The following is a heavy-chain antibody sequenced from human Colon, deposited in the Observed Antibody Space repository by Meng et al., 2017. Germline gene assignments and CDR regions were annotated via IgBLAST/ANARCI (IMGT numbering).Heavy chain of an antibody. D-gene: IGHD4-23*01. CDR3: ARHGGYYQDY. J-gene: IGHJ4*02. Sequence: QVHLLESGPGLVQPSGTLSLTCSFSGGSITTNSYWSWVRQSPEKGLEWIGQIDHRGDPYYNPSLKSRVTMSVDRSKSQVSLQLTSVTAADTAVYYCARHGGYYQDYWGQGTLVTVSS. V-gene: IGHV4-4*02. CDR1: GGSITTNSY. CDR2: IDHRGDP.